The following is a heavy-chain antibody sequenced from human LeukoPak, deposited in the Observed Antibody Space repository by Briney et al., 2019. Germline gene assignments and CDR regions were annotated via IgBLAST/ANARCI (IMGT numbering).Heavy chain of an antibody. CDR1: GYSFTSYW. D-gene: IGHD6-13*01. J-gene: IGHJ4*02. Sequence: PGESLRISCKGSGYSFTSYWISWVRQAPGQGLEWMGWISAYNGNTNYAQKLQGRVTMTTDTSTSTAYMELRSLRSDDTAVYYCATETKQQGLGYWGQGTLVTVSS. CDR3: ATETKQQGLGY. CDR2: ISAYNGNT. V-gene: IGHV1-18*04.